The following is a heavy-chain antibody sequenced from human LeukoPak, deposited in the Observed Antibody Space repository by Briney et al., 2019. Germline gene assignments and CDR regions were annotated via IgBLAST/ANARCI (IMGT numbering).Heavy chain of an antibody. CDR2: IYYSGSA. J-gene: IGHJ5*02. D-gene: IGHD1-1*01. CDR3: AREGTAGTNLNWFDP. Sequence: TSETLSLTCTVSGGSVSSGSYYWSWIRQPPGKGLEWIGYIYYSGSAKYNPSLKSRVTISVDTSKNQFSLKLSSVTAADTAVYYCAREGTAGTNLNWFDPWGQGTLVTVSS. V-gene: IGHV4-61*01. CDR1: GGSVSSGSYY.